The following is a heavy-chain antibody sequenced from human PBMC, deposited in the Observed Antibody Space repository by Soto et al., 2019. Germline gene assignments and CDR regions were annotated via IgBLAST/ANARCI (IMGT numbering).Heavy chain of an antibody. CDR2: INPDNGNT. V-gene: IGHV1-3*01. D-gene: IGHD2-15*01. CDR3: ARGIATGQLDP. Sequence: GASVKLSCKASGYTFTRYTMNWVRQAPGQRLEWMGWINPDNGNTKSSQKFQDRVIITRDTSASTAYMDLSSLRSEDTAVYYCARGIATGQLDPWGQGTLVTVSS. CDR1: GYTFTRYT. J-gene: IGHJ5*02.